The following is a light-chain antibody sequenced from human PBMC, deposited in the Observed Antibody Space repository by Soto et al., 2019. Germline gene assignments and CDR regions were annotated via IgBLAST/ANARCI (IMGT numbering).Light chain of an antibody. CDR2: GAS. V-gene: IGKV3-20*01. CDR3: QQYGGSPRYT. J-gene: IGKJ2*01. Sequence: EIVLTQSPGTLSLSPGDRATLSCRASQSVSSSHLAWYQQKPGQAPRLLIYGASNRATGIPDRFSVSGSGTDFALTISILEPEDFAVYYCQQYGGSPRYTFGQGTKLEIK. CDR1: QSVSSSH.